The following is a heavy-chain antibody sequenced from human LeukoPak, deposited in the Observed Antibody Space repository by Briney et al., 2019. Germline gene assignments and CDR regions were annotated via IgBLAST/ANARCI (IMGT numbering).Heavy chain of an antibody. V-gene: IGHV4-39*01. CDR1: GGSVSSTEFY. Sequence: SETLSLTCTVAGGSVSSTEFYWGWIRQPPGKGLQWIGNIYYTGSTYYNPSLNSRVAMSVDTSQNQFSLKMASVTAADTAVYYCARLSKGRYFDYIFDNWGQGTLVTVSS. J-gene: IGHJ4*02. D-gene: IGHD3-9*01. CDR2: IYYTGST. CDR3: ARLSKGRYFDYIFDN.